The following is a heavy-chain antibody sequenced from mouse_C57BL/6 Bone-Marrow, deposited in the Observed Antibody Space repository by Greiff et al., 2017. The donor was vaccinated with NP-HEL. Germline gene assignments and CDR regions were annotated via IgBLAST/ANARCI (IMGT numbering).Heavy chain of an antibody. Sequence: QVQLKESGAELVRPGASVKLSCKASGYTFTDYYINWVKQRPGQGLEWIARIYPGSGNTYYNEKFKGKATLTAEKSSSTAYMQLSSLTSEDSAVYFCARPLYYGYPWFAYWGQGTLVTVSA. D-gene: IGHD2-2*01. CDR2: IYPGSGNT. CDR1: GYTFTDYY. V-gene: IGHV1-76*01. CDR3: ARPLYYGYPWFAY. J-gene: IGHJ3*01.